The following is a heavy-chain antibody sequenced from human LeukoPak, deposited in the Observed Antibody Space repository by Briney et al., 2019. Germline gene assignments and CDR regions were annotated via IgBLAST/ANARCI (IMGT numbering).Heavy chain of an antibody. V-gene: IGHV3-30*18. CDR2: ISYDGSTQ. CDR3: AKGRMMATIMISFDY. CDR1: GFTFSSYG. Sequence: GRSLRLSCAASGFTFSSYGMHWVRQAQGKGLEWVAVISYDGSTQYYADSVKGRFTISRDNSHNTLSLQMNSLKAEDTAVYYCAKGRMMATIMISFDYWGRGTLVTVSS. J-gene: IGHJ4*02. D-gene: IGHD5-24*01.